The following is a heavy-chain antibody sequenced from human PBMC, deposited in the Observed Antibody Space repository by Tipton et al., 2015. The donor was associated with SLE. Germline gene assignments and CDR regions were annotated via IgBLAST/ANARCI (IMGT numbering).Heavy chain of an antibody. J-gene: IGHJ6*03. CDR1: GVSFSTDSYF. Sequence: TLSLTCTVSGVSFSTDSYFWGWIRQPPGKGLEWIGSVYYTGSTFYNPSLKSRVTISVDTSKKQFSLRLTSVTAADTAVYFCGRVQGDFWSDDALYYMDVWGNGTTVTVSS. V-gene: IGHV4-39*07. D-gene: IGHD3-3*01. CDR2: VYYTGST. CDR3: GRVQGDFWSDDALYYMDV.